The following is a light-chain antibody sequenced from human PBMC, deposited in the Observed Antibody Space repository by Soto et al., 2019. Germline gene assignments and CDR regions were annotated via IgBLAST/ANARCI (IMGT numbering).Light chain of an antibody. J-gene: IGKJ3*01. CDR1: HSVSNN. Sequence: EVVMTQSPATLSVSPGERATLSCRASHSVSNNLAWYQHKPGQAPRLLIYGASTRATGIPARFSGSGSGTEFTLTISSLQSEDFAIFECQKYNYWPETFGPGTKVDIK. V-gene: IGKV3-15*01. CDR3: QKYNYWPET. CDR2: GAS.